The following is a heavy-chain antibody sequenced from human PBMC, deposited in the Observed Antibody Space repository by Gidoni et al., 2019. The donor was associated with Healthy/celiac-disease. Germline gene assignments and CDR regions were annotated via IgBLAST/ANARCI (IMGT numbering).Heavy chain of an antibody. CDR2: ISNDGSNK. V-gene: IGHV3-30-3*01. CDR1: GFTFSCYA. CDR3: ARDGQPYESSGYYPIY. J-gene: IGHJ4*02. Sequence: HVPLVESVGGVVQPGRSLRLSCPASGFTFSCYAMHWVRQAPGKGLEWVAVISNDGSNKYYADSVKGRFTISRDNSKNTLYMQMNSLRAEDTAVYYCARDGQPYESSGYYPIYWGQGTLVTVSS. D-gene: IGHD3-22*01.